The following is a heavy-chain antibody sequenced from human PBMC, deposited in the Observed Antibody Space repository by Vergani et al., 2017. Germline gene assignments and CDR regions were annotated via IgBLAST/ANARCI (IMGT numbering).Heavy chain of an antibody. D-gene: IGHD6-6*01. Sequence: QVQLQESGPGLVKPSETLSLTCTVSGGSISSYYWSWIRQPPGKGLEWIGYIYYSGSTNYNPSLKSRVTISVDTSKNQFSLKLSSVTAADTAVYCCARWGIEARPFATFDWGQGTLVTVSS. CDR2: IYYSGST. V-gene: IGHV4-59*01. CDR1: GGSISSYY. CDR3: ARWGIEARPFATFD. J-gene: IGHJ4*02.